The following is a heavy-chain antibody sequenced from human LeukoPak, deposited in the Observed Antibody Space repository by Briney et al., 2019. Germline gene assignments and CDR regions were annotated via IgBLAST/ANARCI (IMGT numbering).Heavy chain of an antibody. D-gene: IGHD3-10*01. CDR3: ASPSLGSGKYYEY. V-gene: IGHV1-2*02. CDR1: GYTFTENY. Sequence: ASVRVSCKASGYTFTENYMHRVRQAPGQGLEWMGWVNPNNGDTKYEQKFQGRGTMTRDTSISTAYMELTGLRSDDTALYYCASPSLGSGKYYEYWGQGTLVTVSS. CDR2: VNPNNGDT. J-gene: IGHJ4*02.